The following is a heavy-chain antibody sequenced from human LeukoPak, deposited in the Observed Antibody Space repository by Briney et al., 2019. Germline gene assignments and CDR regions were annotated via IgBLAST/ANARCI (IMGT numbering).Heavy chain of an antibody. CDR1: GFTFNDFA. J-gene: IGHJ4*02. CDR2: IDGGGATI. CDR3: AKDLYDFWSDYYTAFDY. Sequence: GGSLRLSCVVSGFTFNDFAMTWVRQAPGKGLEWVSAIDGGGATIYYADSVKGRFTISRDNSKNTLYLQMDSLRVEDTALYYCAKDLYDFWSDYYTAFDYWGQGTLVTVSS. V-gene: IGHV3-23*01. D-gene: IGHD3-3*01.